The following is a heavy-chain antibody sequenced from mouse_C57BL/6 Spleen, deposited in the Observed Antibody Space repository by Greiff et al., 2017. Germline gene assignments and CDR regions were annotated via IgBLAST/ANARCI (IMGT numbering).Heavy chain of an antibody. CDR3: AFYGNQEAY. CDR2: ILPGRGST. Sequence: QVQLQQSGAELMKPGASVKLSCKATGYTFTGYWIEWVKQRPGHGLEWIGEILPGRGSTNYNEKFKGKATFTAATSSNTAYMQLSSLTTEDSAIYYCAFYGNQEAYWGQGTLVTVSA. V-gene: IGHV1-9*01. CDR1: GYTFTGYW. J-gene: IGHJ3*01. D-gene: IGHD2-1*01.